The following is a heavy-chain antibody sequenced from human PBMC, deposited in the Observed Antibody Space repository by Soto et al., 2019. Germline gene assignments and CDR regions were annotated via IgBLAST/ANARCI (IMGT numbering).Heavy chain of an antibody. CDR1: GLSFSDYY. CDR3: ARGQDYGRYFDY. Sequence: GGSMRLSCAASGLSFSDYYMSWIRQAPGKGLEWVSYTSSSGSTIYYADSVKGRFTISRDNAKNSLYLQMNSLRAEDTAVYYCARGQDYGRYFDYWGQGTLVTVSS. J-gene: IGHJ4*02. V-gene: IGHV3-11*01. D-gene: IGHD4-17*01. CDR2: TSSSGSTI.